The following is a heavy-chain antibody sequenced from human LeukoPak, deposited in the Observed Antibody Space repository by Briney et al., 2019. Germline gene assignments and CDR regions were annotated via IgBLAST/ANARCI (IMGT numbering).Heavy chain of an antibody. CDR3: ARDHNTAMGY. J-gene: IGHJ4*02. D-gene: IGHD5-18*01. V-gene: IGHV1-18*04. Sequence: ASVKVSCKASGYTFTGYYMHWVRQVPGQGLERMGWISAYNGNTNYAQKLQGRVTMTTDTSTSTAYMELRSLRSDDTAVYYCARDHNTAMGYWGQGTLVTVSS. CDR2: ISAYNGNT. CDR1: GYTFTGYY.